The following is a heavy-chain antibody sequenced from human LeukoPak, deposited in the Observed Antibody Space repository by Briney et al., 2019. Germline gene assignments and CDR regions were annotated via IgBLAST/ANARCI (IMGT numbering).Heavy chain of an antibody. CDR2: IIPIFGRA. V-gene: IGHV1-69*13. CDR1: GGTFSSYA. CDR3: ARGGLGAYCSSTSCYTETYHDAFDI. J-gene: IGHJ3*02. Sequence: SVKVSCKASGGTFSSYAISWVRQAHGQGLEWMGGIIPIFGRANYAQKFQGRVTITAVESTSTAYMELSSLRSEDTAVYYCARGGLGAYCSSTSCYTETYHDAFDIWGQGTMVTVSS. D-gene: IGHD2-2*02.